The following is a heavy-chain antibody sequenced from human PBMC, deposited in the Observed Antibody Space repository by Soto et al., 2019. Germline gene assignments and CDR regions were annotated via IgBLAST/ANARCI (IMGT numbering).Heavy chain of an antibody. CDR2: IYYSGST. V-gene: IGHV4-59*01. J-gene: IGHJ5*02. D-gene: IGHD5-12*01. CDR3: ARGVATIAP. Sequence: QTPGKGLEWIGYIYYSGSTNYNPSLKSRVTISVDTSKNQFSLKLTSVTAADTAVYYSARGVATIAPLGQGT.